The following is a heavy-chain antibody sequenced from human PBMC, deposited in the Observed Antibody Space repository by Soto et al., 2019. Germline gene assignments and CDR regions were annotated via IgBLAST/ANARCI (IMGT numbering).Heavy chain of an antibody. CDR3: ARGRRWLQGGPFDY. J-gene: IGHJ4*02. Sequence: SETLSLTCTVSGGSISSYYWSWIRQPPGKGLEWIGYIYYGGSTNYNPSLKSRVTISVDTSKNQFSLKLSSVTAADTAVYYCARGRRWLQGGPFDYWGQGTLVTVSS. CDR1: GGSISSYY. D-gene: IGHD5-12*01. V-gene: IGHV4-59*01. CDR2: IYYGGST.